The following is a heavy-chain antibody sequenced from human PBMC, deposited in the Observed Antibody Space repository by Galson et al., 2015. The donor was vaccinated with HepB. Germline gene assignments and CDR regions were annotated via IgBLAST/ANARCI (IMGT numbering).Heavy chain of an antibody. V-gene: IGHV5-51*01. CDR3: ARNGYCSDGACYGFDC. Sequence: QSGAEVKKPGESLEISCETSGYSFTGYWIGWVRQMPGKGLEWMGIIYPGDSDTRYSPSFQGQVTMSIDKSISTAYLHWSSLKASDTAIYYCARNGYCSDGACYGFDCWGQGTLVTVSS. CDR2: IYPGDSDT. CDR1: GYSFTGYW. D-gene: IGHD2-15*01. J-gene: IGHJ4*02.